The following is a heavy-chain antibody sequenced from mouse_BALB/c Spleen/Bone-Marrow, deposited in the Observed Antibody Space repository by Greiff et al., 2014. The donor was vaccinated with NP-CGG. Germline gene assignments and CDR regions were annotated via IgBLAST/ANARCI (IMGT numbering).Heavy chain of an antibody. D-gene: IGHD3-2*02. J-gene: IGHJ3*01. CDR1: GYTFTEYI. CDR2: FYPGSGSI. V-gene: IGHV1-62-2*01. Sequence: VQLVESGAELVKPGASVKLSCKASGYTFTEYIIHWVKRRSGQGLEWIGWFYPGSGSIKYNEKFKDKTTLTPDTSSSTVYMELSRLTSEASAVYFCERHEDRLRAWFAYWGQGTLVTVSA. CDR3: ERHEDRLRAWFAY.